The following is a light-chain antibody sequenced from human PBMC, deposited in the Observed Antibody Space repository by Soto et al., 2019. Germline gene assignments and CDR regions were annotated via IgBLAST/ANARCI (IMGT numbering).Light chain of an antibody. J-gene: IGKJ1*01. CDR3: HQYGTSPRT. CDR1: QSLRSGD. V-gene: IGKV3-20*01. Sequence: PGERATLSCRASQSLRSGDLACYQQIPGQAPGLLIYGASSRATGIPDGFSGSGSGTDFNLTVSRLAPEDFVVYYCHQYGTSPRTFGQGTKVEIK. CDR2: GAS.